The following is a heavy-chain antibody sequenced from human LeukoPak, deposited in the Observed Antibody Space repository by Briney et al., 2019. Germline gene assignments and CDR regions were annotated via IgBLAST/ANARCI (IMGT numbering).Heavy chain of an antibody. CDR3: ATRRCSSTSCYRGNHFDY. V-gene: IGHV4-34*01. Sequence: SETLSLTCAVYGGSFSGYYWSWIRQPPGKGPEWIGEINHSGSTNYNPSLKSRVTISVDTSKNQFSLKLSSVTAADTAVYYYATRRCSSTSCYRGNHFDYWGQGTLVTVSS. CDR2: INHSGST. D-gene: IGHD2-2*02. CDR1: GGSFSGYY. J-gene: IGHJ4*02.